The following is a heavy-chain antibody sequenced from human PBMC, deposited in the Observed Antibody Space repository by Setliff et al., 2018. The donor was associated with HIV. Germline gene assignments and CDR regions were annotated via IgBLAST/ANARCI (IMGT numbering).Heavy chain of an antibody. CDR1: GYTFTDYY. CDR2: FDPEDGET. CDR3: ATRGPYNWNERDAFDI. V-gene: IGHV1-24*01. J-gene: IGHJ3*02. D-gene: IGHD1-20*01. Sequence: ASVKVSCKTSGYTFTDYYMHWVRQAPGKGLEWMGGFDPEDGETIYAQKFQGRVTMTEDTSTDTAYMELSSLRSEDTAVYYCATRGPYNWNERDAFDIWGQGTMVTVSS.